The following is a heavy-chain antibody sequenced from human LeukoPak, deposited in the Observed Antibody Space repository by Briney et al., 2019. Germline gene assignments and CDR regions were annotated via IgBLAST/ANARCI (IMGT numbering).Heavy chain of an antibody. V-gene: IGHV1-18*01. CDR2: ISAYNGNT. J-gene: IGHJ6*02. Sequence: GASVKVSCKASGYTFTSYGISWVRQAPGQGLEWMGWISAYNGNTNYAQKLQGRVTMTTDTSTSTAYMELRSLRSDDTAVYYCARTSNRYSGSYGSMDVWGQGTTVTVSS. CDR1: GYTFTSYG. D-gene: IGHD1-26*01. CDR3: ARTSNRYSGSYGSMDV.